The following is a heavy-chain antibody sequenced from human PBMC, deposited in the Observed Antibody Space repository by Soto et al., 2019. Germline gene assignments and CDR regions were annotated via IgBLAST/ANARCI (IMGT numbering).Heavy chain of an antibody. CDR2: IIPIFGTA. Sequence: SVKVSCKASGGTFSSYAISWVRQAPGQGLEWMGGIIPIFGTANYAQKFQGRVTITADESTSTAYMELSSLRSEDTAVYYCARAVAPHSPVNWFDPWGQGTLVTVSS. CDR1: GGTFSSYA. CDR3: ARAVAPHSPVNWFDP. V-gene: IGHV1-69*13. J-gene: IGHJ5*02. D-gene: IGHD2-21*01.